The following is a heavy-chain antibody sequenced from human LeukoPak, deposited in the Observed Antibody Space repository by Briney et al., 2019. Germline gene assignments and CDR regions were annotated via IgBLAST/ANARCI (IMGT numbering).Heavy chain of an antibody. V-gene: IGHV4-61*08. J-gene: IGHJ4*02. D-gene: IGHD4-17*01. CDR1: GGSISSGGYS. CDR2: IYYSGST. Sequence: SQTLSLTCTVSGGSISSGGYSWSWIRQPPGKGLEWIGYIYYSGSTNYNPSLKSRVTISVDTSKNQFSLKLSSVTAADTAVYYCARDDDYVLFDYWGQGTLVTVSS. CDR3: ARDDDYVLFDY.